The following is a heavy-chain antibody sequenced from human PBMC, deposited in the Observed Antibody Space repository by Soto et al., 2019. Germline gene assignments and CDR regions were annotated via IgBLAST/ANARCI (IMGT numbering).Heavy chain of an antibody. V-gene: IGHV2-5*02. CDR3: AHGSGWLSDY. CDR1: GFSLDSPAVG. CDR2: IYWDDDK. Sequence: QITLKESDPTLVKPTQTLTLTCTFSGFSLDSPAVGVNWIRQPPGKALEWLGLIYWDDDKQYNPSLKSRLTITRDTSKNQVVLTMTNMDPVDTDTYYCAHGSGWLSDYWGQGTLVTVSS. J-gene: IGHJ4*02. D-gene: IGHD6-19*01.